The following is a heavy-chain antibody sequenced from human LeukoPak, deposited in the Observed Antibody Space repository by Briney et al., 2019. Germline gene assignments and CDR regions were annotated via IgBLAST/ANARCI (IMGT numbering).Heavy chain of an antibody. CDR2: INHSGST. V-gene: IGHV4-34*01. J-gene: IGHJ4*02. Sequence: PSETLSLTCAVYGGSFSGYYWSWIRQPPGKGLEWIGEINHSGSTNYNPSLKSRVTISVDTSKNRFSLKLSSVTAADTAVYYCARGREYSSGWYVKYYFDYWGQGTLVTVSS. CDR3: ARGREYSSGWYVKYYFDY. CDR1: GGSFSGYY. D-gene: IGHD6-19*01.